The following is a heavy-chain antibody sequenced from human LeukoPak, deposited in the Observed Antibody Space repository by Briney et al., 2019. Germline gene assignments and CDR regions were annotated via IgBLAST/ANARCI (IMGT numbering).Heavy chain of an antibody. CDR1: GYTFTSYD. V-gene: IGHV1-8*01. CDR2: MNPNSAKT. D-gene: IGHD6-13*01. CDR3: ARGPPESSNSDY. Sequence: ASVKVSCKASGYTFTSYDINWVRQATGQGLEWMGWMNPNSAKTGYAQKFQGRVTMTRNTSISTAYMELSSLRSEDTAVYYCARGPPESSNSDYWGQGTLVTVSS. J-gene: IGHJ4*02.